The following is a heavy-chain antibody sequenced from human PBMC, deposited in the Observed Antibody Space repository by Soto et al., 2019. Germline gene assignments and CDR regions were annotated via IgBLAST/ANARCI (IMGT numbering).Heavy chain of an antibody. CDR3: ARDDSDYYHDFQDV. V-gene: IGHV1-18*01. Sequence: ASVKVSCKASGYTFTSYGISWVRQAPGQGLEWMGWISAYNGNTNYAQKFQGRVTMTRDTSASTAYMELSSLRSEDTAVYYCARDDSDYYHDFQDVWGQGTTVPVSS. D-gene: IGHD2-21*02. CDR2: ISAYNGNT. J-gene: IGHJ6*03. CDR1: GYTFTSYG.